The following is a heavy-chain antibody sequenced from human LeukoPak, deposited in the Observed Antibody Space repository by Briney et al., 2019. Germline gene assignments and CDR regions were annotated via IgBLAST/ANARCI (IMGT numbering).Heavy chain of an antibody. V-gene: IGHV1-2*02. Sequence: GASVKVSCKASGYTFTGYYMHWVRRAPGQGLEWMGWINPNSGGTNYAQKFQGRVTMTRDTSISTAYMELSRLRSDDTAVYYCARGFMITFGGVIVIFRDWGQGTLVTVSS. CDR2: INPNSGGT. D-gene: IGHD3-16*02. CDR1: GYTFTGYY. J-gene: IGHJ4*02. CDR3: ARGFMITFGGVIVIFRD.